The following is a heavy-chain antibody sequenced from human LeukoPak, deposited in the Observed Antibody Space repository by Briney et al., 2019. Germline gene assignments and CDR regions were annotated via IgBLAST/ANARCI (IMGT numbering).Heavy chain of an antibody. CDR3: TIHIVFLPAAKKKNWFDP. J-gene: IGHJ5*02. V-gene: IGHV4-34*01. CDR2: INHSGST. CDR1: GGSFSGYY. Sequence: PSETLSLTCAVYGGSFSGYYWSWIHQPPGKGLEWIGEINHSGSTNYNPSLKSRVTISVDTSKNQFSLKLSSVTAADAAVYYCTIHIVFLPAAKKKNWFDPWGQGTLVTVSS. D-gene: IGHD2-2*01.